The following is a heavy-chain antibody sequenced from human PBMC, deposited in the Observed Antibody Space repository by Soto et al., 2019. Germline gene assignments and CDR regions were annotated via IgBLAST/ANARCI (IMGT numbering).Heavy chain of an antibody. CDR2: ISDSGGST. J-gene: IGHJ4*02. CDR3: VKRDLAY. V-gene: IGHV3-23*01. CDR1: GFTFKSYA. Sequence: PGGSLRLSCAVSGFTFKSYAMSWVRQAPGKGLGWVSTISDSGGSTSYADSVKGRLTISRDNSMNTLYLQMDSLRVEDTAVYYCVKRDLAYWGQGTQVTVSS.